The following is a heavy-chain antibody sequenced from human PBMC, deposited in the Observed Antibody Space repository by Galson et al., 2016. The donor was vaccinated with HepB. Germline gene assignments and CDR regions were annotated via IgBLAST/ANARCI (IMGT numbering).Heavy chain of an antibody. D-gene: IGHD1-26*01. CDR2: ISSDGYNK. V-gene: IGHV3-30*07. J-gene: IGHJ4*02. Sequence: LRLSCAASGFTFSSYAIHWVRQAPGKGLEWVAVISSDGYNKYYADSVKGRFTISRDNSKNTLYLQMNSLRAEDTAVYYCARGDIVGAIFDYWGQGTLVTVSS. CDR3: ARGDIVGAIFDY. CDR1: GFTFSSYA.